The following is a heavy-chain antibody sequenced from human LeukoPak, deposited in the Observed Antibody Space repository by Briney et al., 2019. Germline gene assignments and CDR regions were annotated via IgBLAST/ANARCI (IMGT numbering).Heavy chain of an antibody. J-gene: IGHJ6*02. CDR2: INPNSGGT. D-gene: IGHD6-25*01. CDR1: GYTFTGYY. CDR3: ARETQRGYYYYYGMDV. Sequence: ASVKVSCKASGYTFTGYYMHWVRQAPGQGLEWMGWINPNSGGTNYAQKFQGRVTMTRDTSISTAYMELSRPRSDDTAVYYCARETQRGYYYYYGMDVWGQGTTVTVSS. V-gene: IGHV1-2*02.